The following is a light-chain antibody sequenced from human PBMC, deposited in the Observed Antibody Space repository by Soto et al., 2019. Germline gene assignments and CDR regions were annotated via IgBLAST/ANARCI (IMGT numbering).Light chain of an antibody. Sequence: QSVLTQPPSASGSPGQSVTISCTGTKNDIGLYDFVSWYQHHPGKAPRLIIYEVVQRPSGVPDRFSGSKSGNTASLTVSGLQAADEADYFCESYAGSNTYVFGSGTKVTV. J-gene: IGLJ1*01. CDR3: ESYAGSNTYV. V-gene: IGLV2-8*01. CDR1: KNDIGLYDF. CDR2: EVV.